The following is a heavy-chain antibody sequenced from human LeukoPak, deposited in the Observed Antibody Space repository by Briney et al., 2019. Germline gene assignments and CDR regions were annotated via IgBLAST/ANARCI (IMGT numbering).Heavy chain of an antibody. Sequence: GGSLRLSCAASGFTFSSYAMSWVRQAPGKGLEWVSAISGSGGSTYYADSVKGRFTISRDNSKNTLYLQMNSLRAEDTAVYYCATEGCSGGSCYSGGYYYYMDVWGKGTTVTVSS. CDR3: ATEGCSGGSCYSGGYYYYMDV. CDR1: GFTFSSYA. D-gene: IGHD2-15*01. V-gene: IGHV3-23*01. J-gene: IGHJ6*03. CDR2: ISGSGGST.